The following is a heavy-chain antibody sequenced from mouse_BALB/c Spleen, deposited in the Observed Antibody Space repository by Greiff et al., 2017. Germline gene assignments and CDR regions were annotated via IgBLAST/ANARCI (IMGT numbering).Heavy chain of an antibody. CDR2: ISSGGSYT. CDR1: GFTFSSYG. V-gene: IGHV5-6*02. CDR3: ARHEERQLGSPYAMDY. D-gene: IGHD3-1*01. J-gene: IGHJ4*01. Sequence: DVMLVESGGDLVKPGGSLKLSCAASGFTFSSYGMSWVRQTPDKRLEWVATISSGGSYTYYPDSVKGRFTISRDNAKNTLYLQMSSLKSEDTAMYYCARHEERQLGSPYAMDYWGQGTSVTVSS.